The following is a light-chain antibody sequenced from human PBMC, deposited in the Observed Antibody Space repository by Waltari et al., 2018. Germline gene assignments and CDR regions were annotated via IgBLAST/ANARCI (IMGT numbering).Light chain of an antibody. CDR1: TIGSKN. CDR2: RDS. CDR3: QVWDSSTEDVV. V-gene: IGLV3-9*01. J-gene: IGLJ2*01. Sequence: SYELTQPLSVSVALGPTARITCGGNTIGSKNVHWYPQKPGQAPVLVIYRDSNRPSGIPERFSGSNSGNTATLTISRAQAGDEADYYCQVWDSSTEDVVFGGGTKLTVL.